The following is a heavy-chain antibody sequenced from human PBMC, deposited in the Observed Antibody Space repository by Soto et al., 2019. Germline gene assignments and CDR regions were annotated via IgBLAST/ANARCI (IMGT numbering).Heavy chain of an antibody. CDR2: IYYSGST. CDR1: GGSISSSSYY. J-gene: IGHJ4*02. D-gene: IGHD1-26*01. CDR3: ARGESGSYPYFDY. V-gene: IGHV4-39*01. Sequence: QLQLQESGPGLVKPSETLSLTCTVSGGSISSSSYYWGWIRQPPGKGLEWIGSIYYSGSTYYNPSLKSRVTISVDTSKNQFSLKLSSVTAADTAVYYCARGESGSYPYFDYWGQGTLVTVSS.